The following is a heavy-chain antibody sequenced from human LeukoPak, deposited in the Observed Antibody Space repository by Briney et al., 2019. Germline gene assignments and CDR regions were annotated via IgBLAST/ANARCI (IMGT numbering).Heavy chain of an antibody. J-gene: IGHJ4*02. CDR2: IYYSGST. Sequence: SETLSLTCTVSRGSISSGGYYWGWIRQHPGKGLEWIGYIYYSGSTYYNPSLKSRVTISVDTSKNQFSLKLSSVTAADTAVYYCAKDWLYGDYGYALDYWGQGTLVTVSS. CDR3: AKDWLYGDYGYALDY. D-gene: IGHD4-17*01. V-gene: IGHV4-31*03. CDR1: RGSISSGGYY.